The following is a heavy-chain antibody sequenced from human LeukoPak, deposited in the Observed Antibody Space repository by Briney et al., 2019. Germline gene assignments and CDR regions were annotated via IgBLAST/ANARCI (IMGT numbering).Heavy chain of an antibody. CDR1: GFTLSSDA. D-gene: IGHD1-26*01. Sequence: GGTLRLSCAASGFTLSSDAMSWVRHPPAPGRGWNTGITGSGASTCYASSVKGRFTISRDNSKNSLYLQMNSLRAEDTAIYYCAQGRSGSYYAFDYWGQGTLVTVSS. V-gene: IGHV3-23*01. CDR2: ITGSGAST. J-gene: IGHJ4*02. CDR3: AQGRSGSYYAFDY.